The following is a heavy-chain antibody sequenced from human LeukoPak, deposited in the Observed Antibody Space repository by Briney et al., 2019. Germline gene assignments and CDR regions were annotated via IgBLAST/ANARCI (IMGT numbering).Heavy chain of an antibody. J-gene: IGHJ3*02. D-gene: IGHD2/OR15-2a*01. V-gene: IGHV3-21*04. Sequence: GGSLRLSCAASRFTFSTYSMNWVRQAPGKGLEWVSSISSSSSYIYYADSVKGRFTISRDNSKNTLYLQMSSLRAEDTAVYHCAKDTIKVYSNKNAFDIWGQGTMVTVSS. CDR1: RFTFSTYS. CDR2: ISSSSSYI. CDR3: AKDTIKVYSNKNAFDI.